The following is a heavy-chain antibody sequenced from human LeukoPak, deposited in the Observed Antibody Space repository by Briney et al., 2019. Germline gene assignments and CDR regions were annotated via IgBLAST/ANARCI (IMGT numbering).Heavy chain of an antibody. D-gene: IGHD4-17*01. CDR3: ARQMNTVTADY. Sequence: SGTLSLTCTVSGGSISSSSYFWGWIRHPPGKGLEWIGSISYSGSTYYNPSLNSRVTIPIDTSKNQFSLRLSSVTAADTAVYYCARQMNTVTADYWGQGTLVTVSS. CDR1: GGSISSSSYF. J-gene: IGHJ4*02. CDR2: ISYSGST. V-gene: IGHV4-39*01.